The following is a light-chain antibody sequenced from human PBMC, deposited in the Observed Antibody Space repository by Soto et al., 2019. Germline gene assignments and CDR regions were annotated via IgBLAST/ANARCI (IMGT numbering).Light chain of an antibody. CDR3: SSYTTSSTVV. V-gene: IGLV2-14*01. CDR2: DVD. J-gene: IGLJ2*01. CDR1: NSDVGGYNY. Sequence: QSALTQPASISGSPGQSITISCTGTNSDVGGYNYVSWYQQYPGKAPKLMIYDVDNRPSGVSYRFSGSKSGKTASLTISGLQAEDEAAYYCSSYTTSSTVVFGGGTKVTGL.